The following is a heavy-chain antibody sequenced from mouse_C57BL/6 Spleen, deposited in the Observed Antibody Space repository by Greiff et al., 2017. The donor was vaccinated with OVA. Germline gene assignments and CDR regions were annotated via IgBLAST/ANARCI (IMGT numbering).Heavy chain of an antibody. CDR1: GYAFSSSW. J-gene: IGHJ2*01. Sequence: QVQLQQSGPELVKPGASVKISCKASGYAFSSSWLNWVKQRPGKGLEWIGRIYPGDGDTNYNGKFKGKATLTADKSSSTAYMQLSSLTSEDSAVYFCARSGDDYVFDYWGQGTTLTVSS. CDR3: ARSGDDYVFDY. CDR2: IYPGDGDT. D-gene: IGHD2-4*01. V-gene: IGHV1-82*01.